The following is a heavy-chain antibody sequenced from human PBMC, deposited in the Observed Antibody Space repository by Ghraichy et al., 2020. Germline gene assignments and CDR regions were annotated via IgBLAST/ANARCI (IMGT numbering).Heavy chain of an antibody. D-gene: IGHD3-22*01. CDR3: ARGPAGVLVQ. J-gene: IGHJ4*02. Sequence: GSLRLSCAGSGFTVSSNYMSWVRQAPGKGLECVSVIYSDGRTYYADSVKGRFTISRDTSKNTLYLQMESLKDEDTGVYFCARGPAGVLVQWGQGSPVTVSS. CDR2: IYSDGRT. CDR1: GFTVSSNY. V-gene: IGHV3-53*01.